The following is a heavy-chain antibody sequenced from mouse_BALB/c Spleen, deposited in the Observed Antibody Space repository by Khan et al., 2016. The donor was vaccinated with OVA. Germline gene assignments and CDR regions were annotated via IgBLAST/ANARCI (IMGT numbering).Heavy chain of an antibody. V-gene: IGHV1S22*01. Sequence: LQQSGPELVRPGASVKLSCKASGYTFTTYWMHWVKQRPGQGLEWIGNIYPCSGRTNYDEKFKGKATLTVDTSSSTAYMQLSSLTSEDSAVYYCTIYHAMDYWGQGTSVTVSS. CDR3: TIYHAMDY. J-gene: IGHJ4*01. CDR1: GYTFTTYW. CDR2: IYPCSGRT. D-gene: IGHD1-3*01.